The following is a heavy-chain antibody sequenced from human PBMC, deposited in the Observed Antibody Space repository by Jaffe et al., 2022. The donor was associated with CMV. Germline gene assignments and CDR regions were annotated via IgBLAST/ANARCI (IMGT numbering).Heavy chain of an antibody. J-gene: IGHJ4*02. CDR3: AQHRGSNWNYGPFDY. Sequence: QVQLVESGGGVVQPGRSLRLSCAASGFTFSSYGMHWVRQAPGKGLEWVAVISYDGSNKYYADSVKGRFTISRDNSKNTLYLQMNSLRAEDTAVYYCAQHRGSNWNYGPFDYWGQGTLVTVSS. D-gene: IGHD1-7*01. V-gene: IGHV3-30*03. CDR1: GFTFSSYG. CDR2: ISYDGSNK.